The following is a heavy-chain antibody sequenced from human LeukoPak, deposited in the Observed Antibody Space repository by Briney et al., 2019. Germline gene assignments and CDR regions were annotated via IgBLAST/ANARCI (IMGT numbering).Heavy chain of an antibody. Sequence: SETLSLTCTVSGDSISSYYWSWIRQPPGKGLEWIGEITPSGSTNYSPSLKSRVSISIDTSKKKLSLRLTSVTAADSAVYYCASSFYYDSRDYWGQGTLVTVSS. J-gene: IGHJ4*02. CDR3: ASSFYYDSRDY. CDR2: ITPSGST. D-gene: IGHD3-22*01. V-gene: IGHV4-34*01. CDR1: GDSISSYY.